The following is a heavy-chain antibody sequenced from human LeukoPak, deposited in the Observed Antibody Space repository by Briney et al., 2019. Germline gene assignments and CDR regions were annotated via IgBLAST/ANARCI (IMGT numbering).Heavy chain of an antibody. CDR1: GFTFSSYD. V-gene: IGHV3-33*01. J-gene: IGHJ4*02. CDR3: ARSRYSLDY. CDR2: IRYDGGNE. D-gene: IGHD5-12*01. Sequence: GRSLRLSCAASGFTFSSYDMHWVRQAPGKGPEWVAIIRYDGGNENYADSVKGRFTISRDNSKKTLYLQMNSLRAEDTAVYYCARSRYSLDYWGQGTLVTVSS.